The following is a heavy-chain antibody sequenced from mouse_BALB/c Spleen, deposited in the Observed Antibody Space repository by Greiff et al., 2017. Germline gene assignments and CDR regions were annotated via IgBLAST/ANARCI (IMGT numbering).Heavy chain of an antibody. D-gene: IGHD4-1*01. CDR2: ISSGSSTI. CDR3: ARGVNWVYAMDY. V-gene: IGHV5-17*02. J-gene: IGHJ4*01. Sequence: EVMLVESGGGLVQPGGSRKLSCAASGFTFSSFGMHWVRQAPEKGLEWVAYISSGSSTIYYADTVKGRFTISRDNPKNTLFLQMTSLRSEDTAMYYCARGVNWVYAMDYWGQGTSVTVSS. CDR1: GFTFSSFG.